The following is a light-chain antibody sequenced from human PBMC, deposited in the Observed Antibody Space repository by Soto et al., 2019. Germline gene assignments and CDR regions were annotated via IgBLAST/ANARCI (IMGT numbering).Light chain of an antibody. CDR1: SSDVGGYNY. J-gene: IGLJ2*01. CDR3: SSYAGSDNLV. V-gene: IGLV2-8*01. Sequence: QSALTQPPSASGSPGQSVTISCTGTSSDVGGYNYVSWYQQHPGKAPKLMIYEVSKRPSGVPDRFSGSKSGNTASLTVYGLLAEDEADYYCSSYAGSDNLVFGGRTKLTVL. CDR2: EVS.